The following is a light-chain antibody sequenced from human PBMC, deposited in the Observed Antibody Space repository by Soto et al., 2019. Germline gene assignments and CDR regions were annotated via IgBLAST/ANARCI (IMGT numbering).Light chain of an antibody. Sequence: DIQMTQSPSSLPASGGDRVTITCRASQSISSYLNWYQQKPGKAPKLLIYAASSLQSGVPSRFSGSGSGTDFTLTISSLQPEDFATYYCQQSYSTPRTFGQGTKVEIK. CDR1: QSISSY. J-gene: IGKJ1*01. V-gene: IGKV1-39*01. CDR3: QQSYSTPRT. CDR2: AAS.